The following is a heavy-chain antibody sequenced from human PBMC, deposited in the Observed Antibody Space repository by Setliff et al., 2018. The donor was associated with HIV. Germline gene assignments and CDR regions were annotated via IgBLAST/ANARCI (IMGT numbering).Heavy chain of an antibody. CDR1: GGSISSSGYY. V-gene: IGHV4-39*07. CDR3: ARTGYAFDV. J-gene: IGHJ3*01. CDR2: IFYSGST. Sequence: SETLSLTCTVSGGSISSSGYYWGWIRQPPGKGLEWIGSIFYSGSTYYNPSLKSRVTISIDTSNNQFSLRLSSVTAADTAVYYCARTGYAFDVWGLGTMVTVSS.